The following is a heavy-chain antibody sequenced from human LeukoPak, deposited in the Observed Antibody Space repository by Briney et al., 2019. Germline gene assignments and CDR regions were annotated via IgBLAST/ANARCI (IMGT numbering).Heavy chain of an antibody. Sequence: GGSLRLSCAASGFTFSSYAMSWVRQAPGKGLEWVSAISGSGGSTYYADSMKGRFTISRDNSKNTLYLQMNSLRAEDTAVYYCAKAGYSSSWYRDAFDIWGQGTMVTVSS. CDR1: GFTFSSYA. J-gene: IGHJ3*02. D-gene: IGHD6-13*01. CDR3: AKAGYSSSWYRDAFDI. CDR2: ISGSGGST. V-gene: IGHV3-23*01.